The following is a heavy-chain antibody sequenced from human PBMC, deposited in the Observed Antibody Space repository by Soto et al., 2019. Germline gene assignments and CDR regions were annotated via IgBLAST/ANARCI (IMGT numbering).Heavy chain of an antibody. J-gene: IGHJ3*01. CDR2: INHSGST. CDR3: ASEKYYYGSETKGRHAFDV. CDR1: GGSFSGYY. D-gene: IGHD3-10*01. Sequence: QVQLQQWGAGLLKPSETLSLTCAVYGGSFSGYYWSWIRQSPGKGLEWIGEINHSGSTNYNPSLKSRVTISVAPSKNQVSLMRNSVTAADTAVYYCASEKYYYGSETKGRHAFDVWGQGTMVTVSS. V-gene: IGHV4-34*01.